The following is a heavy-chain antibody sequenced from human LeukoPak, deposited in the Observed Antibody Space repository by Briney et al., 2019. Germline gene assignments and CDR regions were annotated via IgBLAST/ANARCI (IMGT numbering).Heavy chain of an antibody. CDR3: ARGYSSSYYLSYFDY. Sequence: PGGSLRLSCAASGFTFSSYAMHWVRQAPGKGLEWVALISYDGSNKYYADSVKGRFTISRDNSKNTLYLQMNSLRAEDTAVYYCARGYSSSYYLSYFDYWGQGTLVTVSS. J-gene: IGHJ4*02. D-gene: IGHD6-13*01. V-gene: IGHV3-30-3*01. CDR1: GFTFSSYA. CDR2: ISYDGSNK.